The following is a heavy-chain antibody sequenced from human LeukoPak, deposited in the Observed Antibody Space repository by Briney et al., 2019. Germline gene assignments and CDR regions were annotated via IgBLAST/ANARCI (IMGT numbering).Heavy chain of an antibody. CDR1: GFIFSSYG. CDR3: AKDNRGGWSGYFDQ. V-gene: IGHV3-33*06. CDR2: IWHDGSAE. D-gene: IGHD6-19*01. J-gene: IGHJ4*02. Sequence: PGGSLRLSCAASGFIFSSYGMYWVRQAPGKGLEWVAVIWHDGSAEFCADSVKGRFSISRDDSKNTVYLQMNSLRAEDTALYYCAKDNRGGWSGYFDQWGQGTLVTVSS.